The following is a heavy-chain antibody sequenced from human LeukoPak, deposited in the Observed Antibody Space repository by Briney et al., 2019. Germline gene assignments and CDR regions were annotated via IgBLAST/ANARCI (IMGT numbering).Heavy chain of an antibody. J-gene: IGHJ4*02. CDR2: ISYDGSNK. D-gene: IGHD4-17*01. Sequence: GGSLRLSCAASGFTFSSYGMHWVRQAPGKGLEWVAVISYDGSNKYYADSVKGRFTISRDNSKNTLYLQMNSLRAEDTAVYYCAKQGSRYGDCDYWGQGTLVTVSS. CDR3: AKQGSRYGDCDY. CDR1: GFTFSSYG. V-gene: IGHV3-30*18.